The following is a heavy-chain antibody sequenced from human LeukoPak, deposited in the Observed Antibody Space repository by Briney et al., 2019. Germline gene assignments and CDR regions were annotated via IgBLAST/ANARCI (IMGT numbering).Heavy chain of an antibody. CDR2: IYYSWST. J-gene: IGHJ4*02. V-gene: IGHV4-39*01. CDR3: ARRVAYYDSSGYYPGY. Sequence: ASETLSLTCTVSGGSISSSSYYWGWIRQPPGKGLEWIGSIYYSWSTYYNPSLNSRFTISVDTSKNQFSLKLSSVTAADTAVYYCARRVAYYDSSGYYPGYWGQGTLVTVSS. CDR1: GGSISSSSYY. D-gene: IGHD3-22*01.